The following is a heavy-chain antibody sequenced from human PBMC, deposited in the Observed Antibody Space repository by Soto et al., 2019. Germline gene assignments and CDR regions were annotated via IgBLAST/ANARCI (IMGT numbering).Heavy chain of an antibody. CDR1: GFTFSSYA. CDR2: ISGSGGST. J-gene: IGHJ6*02. Sequence: GGSLRLSCAASGFTFSSYAKSWVRQAPGKGLEWVSAISGSGGSTYYADSVKGRFTISRDNAENTLYLQMNSLRAEDTAVYYCAGGLDGVILRFLEWSHPYYYGMDVWGQGTTVTVSS. V-gene: IGHV3-23*01. D-gene: IGHD3-3*01. CDR3: AGGLDGVILRFLEWSHPYYYGMDV.